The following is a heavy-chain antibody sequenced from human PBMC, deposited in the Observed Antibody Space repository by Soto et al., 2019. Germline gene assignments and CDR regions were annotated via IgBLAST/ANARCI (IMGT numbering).Heavy chain of an antibody. CDR3: ARVEGPGLSSWFPYFDY. CDR1: GGSISSYY. D-gene: IGHD6-13*01. J-gene: IGHJ4*02. V-gene: IGHV4-59*01. CDR2: IYYSGST. Sequence: SETLSLTCTVSGGSISSYYWSWIRQPPGKGLEWIGYIYYSGSTNYNPSLKSRVTISVDTSKNQFSLKLSSVTAADTAVYSCARVEGPGLSSWFPYFDYWGQGTLVTVSS.